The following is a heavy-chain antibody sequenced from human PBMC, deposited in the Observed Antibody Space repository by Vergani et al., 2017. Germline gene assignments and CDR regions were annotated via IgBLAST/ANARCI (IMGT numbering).Heavy chain of an antibody. CDR1: GGTFSSYA. Sequence: QVQLVQSGAEVKKPGSSVKVSCKASGGTFSSYAISWVRQAPGQGLEWMGRIIPILGTANYAKKFQGRVTITADESTSTAYMELSSLRSEDTAVYYCARDPRAYYYGSGSQRFDYWGQGTLVTVSS. V-gene: IGHV1-69*11. CDR3: ARDPRAYYYGSGSQRFDY. D-gene: IGHD3-10*01. J-gene: IGHJ4*02. CDR2: IIPILGTA.